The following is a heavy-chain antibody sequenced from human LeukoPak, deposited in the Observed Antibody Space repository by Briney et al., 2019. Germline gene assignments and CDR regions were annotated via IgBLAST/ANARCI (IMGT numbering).Heavy chain of an antibody. CDR1: GFTFSSYA. J-gene: IGHJ4*02. Sequence: PGGSLRLSCAASGFTFSSYAVSWVRQAPGKGLEWVSAISGSGGSTYYADSVKGRFTISRDNSKNTLYLQMNSLRAEDTAVYYCGPPLFGSSGPIGYWGQGTLVTVSS. CDR3: GPPLFGSSGPIGY. D-gene: IGHD3-22*01. V-gene: IGHV3-23*01. CDR2: ISGSGGST.